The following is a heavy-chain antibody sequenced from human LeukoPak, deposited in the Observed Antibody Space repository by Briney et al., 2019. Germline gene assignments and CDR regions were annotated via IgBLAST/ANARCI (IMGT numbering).Heavy chain of an antibody. Sequence: GGSLRLSCAASGFTFSSYWMSWVRQAPGKGLEWVANIKQDGSEKYYVDSVKGRFTISRDNAKNSLYLQMNSLRAEDTAVYYCATYDILTGYYAFDIWGQGTMVTVSS. D-gene: IGHD3-9*01. CDR1: GFTFSSYW. CDR3: ATYDILTGYYAFDI. J-gene: IGHJ3*02. CDR2: IKQDGSEK. V-gene: IGHV3-7*01.